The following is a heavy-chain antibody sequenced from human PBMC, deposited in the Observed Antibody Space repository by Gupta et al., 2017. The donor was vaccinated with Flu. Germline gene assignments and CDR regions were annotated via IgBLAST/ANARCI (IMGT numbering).Heavy chain of an antibody. CDR2: IYWDDDK. Sequence: QITLKESGPTLVKPTQTLTLTCTFSGFSLSAFGVGVGWLRQPPGKALEWLALIYWDDDKRYSPSLKSRLAITKDTSKKQVVLTMTNMDPVDTATYYCARSNSSSPLDYWGQGTLVTVSS. J-gene: IGHJ4*02. D-gene: IGHD6-6*01. CDR1: GFSLSAFGVG. V-gene: IGHV2-5*02. CDR3: ARSNSSSPLDY.